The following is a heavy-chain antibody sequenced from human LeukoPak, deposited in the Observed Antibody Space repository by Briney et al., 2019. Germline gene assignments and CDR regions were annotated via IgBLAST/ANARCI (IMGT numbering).Heavy chain of an antibody. CDR2: IFYSGST. Sequence: SSETLSLTCTVSGGSISGYYWSWIRQPPGKGLEWIGYIFYSGSTNYNPSLKSRVTISVDTSKNQFSLKLSSVTAADTAVYYCARHVDGGNSWGRWFDPWGQGTLVTVSS. CDR1: GGSISGYY. CDR3: ARHVDGGNSWGRWFDP. D-gene: IGHD4-23*01. V-gene: IGHV4-59*01. J-gene: IGHJ5*02.